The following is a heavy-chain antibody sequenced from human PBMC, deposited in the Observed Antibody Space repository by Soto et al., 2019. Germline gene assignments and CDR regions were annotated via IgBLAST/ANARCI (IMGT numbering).Heavy chain of an antibody. V-gene: IGHV3-7*01. Sequence: GGSLRLSGAASGFTFSSYEMHWVRQAPGKGLEWVANIKQDGSEKYYVDSVKGRFTISRDNAKNSLYLQMNSLRAEDTAVYYCARDETYYYGSGPVGGQGTLVTVSS. CDR1: GFTFSSYE. CDR2: IKQDGSEK. J-gene: IGHJ4*02. CDR3: ARDETYYYGSGPV. D-gene: IGHD3-10*01.